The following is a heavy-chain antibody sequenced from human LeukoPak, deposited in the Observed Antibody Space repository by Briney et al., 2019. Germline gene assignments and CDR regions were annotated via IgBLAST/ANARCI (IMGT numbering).Heavy chain of an antibody. CDR3: ARDPCSGGSCYNWFDP. Sequence: ASVKVSCKASGYTFTSYYIHWVRQAPGQGLEWMGIINPSSGSTSYAQKFQGRVTMIRDTSTSTVYMELSSLRSEDTAVYYCARDPCSGGSCYNWFDPWGQGTLVTVSS. D-gene: IGHD2-15*01. J-gene: IGHJ5*02. V-gene: IGHV1-46*01. CDR2: INPSSGST. CDR1: GYTFTSYY.